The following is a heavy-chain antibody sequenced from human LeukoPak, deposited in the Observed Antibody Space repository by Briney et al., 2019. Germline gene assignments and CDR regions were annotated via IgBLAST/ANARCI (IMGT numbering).Heavy chain of an antibody. D-gene: IGHD3-22*01. CDR2: ISSSGSTI. CDR1: GFTVSSNY. CDR3: APSEYYYDSSGYYGPFDY. V-gene: IGHV3-11*01. J-gene: IGHJ4*02. Sequence: GGSLRLSCAASGFTVSSNYMSWVRQAPGKGLEWVSYISSSGSTIYYADSVKGRFTISRDNAKNSLYLQMNSLRAEDTAVYYCAPSEYYYDSSGYYGPFDYWGQGTLVTVSS.